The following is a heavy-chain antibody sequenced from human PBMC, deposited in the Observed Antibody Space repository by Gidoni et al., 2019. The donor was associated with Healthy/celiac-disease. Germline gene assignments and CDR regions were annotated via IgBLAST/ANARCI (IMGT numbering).Heavy chain of an antibody. D-gene: IGHD3-22*01. V-gene: IGHV4-34*01. J-gene: IGHJ4*02. CDR2: INHSGST. CDR1: GGSFSGYY. CDR3: ARGRITMIVSY. Sequence: QVQLQQWGAGLWKPSETLSLTCAVYGGSFSGYYWSWIRQPPGKGLEWIGEINHSGSTNYNPSLKSRVTISVDTSKNQFSLKLSSVTAADTAVYYCARGRITMIVSYWGQGTLVTVSS.